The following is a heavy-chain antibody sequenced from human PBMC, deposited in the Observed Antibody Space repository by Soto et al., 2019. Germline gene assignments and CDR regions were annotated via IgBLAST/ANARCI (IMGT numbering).Heavy chain of an antibody. CDR1: GGSISSYY. D-gene: IGHD2-15*01. V-gene: IGHV4-59*08. CDR2: IYYSGST. J-gene: IGHJ4*02. Sequence: PGLVKPSETLSLTCTVSGGSISSYYWSWIRQPPGKGLEWIGYIYYSGSTNYNPSLKSRVTISVDTSKNQFSLKLSSVTAADTAVYYCARRWGSAADYWGQGTLVTVSS. CDR3: ARRWGSAADY.